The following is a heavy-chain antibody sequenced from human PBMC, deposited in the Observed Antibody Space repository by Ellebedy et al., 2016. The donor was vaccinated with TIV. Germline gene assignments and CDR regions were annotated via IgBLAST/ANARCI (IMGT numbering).Heavy chain of an antibody. D-gene: IGHD1-26*01. V-gene: IGHV1-46*01. CDR1: GYTFTSYY. CDR2: INPSGGST. J-gene: IGHJ3*02. CDR3: ARDTHSGSYVGAFDI. Sequence: ASVKVSXXASGYTFTSYYMHWVRQAPGQGLEWMGIINPSGGSTSYAQKFQGRVTMTRDTSTSTVYMELRSLRSDDTAVYYCARDTHSGSYVGAFDIWGQGTMVTVSS.